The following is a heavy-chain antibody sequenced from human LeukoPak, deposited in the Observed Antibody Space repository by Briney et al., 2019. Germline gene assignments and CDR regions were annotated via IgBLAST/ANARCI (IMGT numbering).Heavy chain of an antibody. CDR1: GGSISSSNW. V-gene: IGHV4-4*02. CDR3: ARGARAASNNWFDP. D-gene: IGHD2-15*01. J-gene: IGHJ5*02. CDR2: IYHSVST. Sequence: PSGTLSLTCAVSGGSISSSNWWSWVRQPPGKGLEWIGEIYHSVSTNYNPSLESRVTISVDTSKNQFSLKLTSVTAADTAVYYCARGARAASNNWFDPWGQGTLVTVSS.